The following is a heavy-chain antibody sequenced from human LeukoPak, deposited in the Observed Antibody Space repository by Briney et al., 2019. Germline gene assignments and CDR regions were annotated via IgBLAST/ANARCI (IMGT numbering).Heavy chain of an antibody. Sequence: ASVKVSCKTSGSTFTNYDINWVRQATGQGLEWMGWMNPNSGNTGYAQKFQGRVTITRNTSISADYMELSSLRSEDTAVYYCARAKGWGELLRNWFDPWGQGTLVTVSS. V-gene: IGHV1-8*03. CDR2: MNPNSGNT. CDR1: GSTFTNYD. J-gene: IGHJ5*02. D-gene: IGHD3-16*01. CDR3: ARAKGWGELLRNWFDP.